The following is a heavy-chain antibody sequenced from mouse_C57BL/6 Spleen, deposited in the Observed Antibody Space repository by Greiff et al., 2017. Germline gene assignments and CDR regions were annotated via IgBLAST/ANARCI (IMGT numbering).Heavy chain of an antibody. V-gene: IGHV5-17*01. CDR1: GFTFSDYG. Sequence: EVQLQQSGGGLVKPGGSLKLSCAASGFTFSDYGMHWVRQAPEKGLEWVAYISSGSSTIYYADTVKGRFTISRDNAKNTLFLQMTSLRSEDTAMYYCARQGAAQATFDYWGQGTTLTVSS. J-gene: IGHJ2*01. CDR3: ARQGAAQATFDY. CDR2: ISSGSSTI. D-gene: IGHD3-2*02.